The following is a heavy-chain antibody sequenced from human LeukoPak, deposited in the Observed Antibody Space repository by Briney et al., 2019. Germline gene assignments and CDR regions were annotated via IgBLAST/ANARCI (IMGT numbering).Heavy chain of an antibody. CDR2: IYYSGST. CDR1: GGSISSHY. V-gene: IGHV4-59*08. D-gene: IGHD6-19*01. J-gene: IGHJ4*02. CDR3: ARQRIAVAAIDY. Sequence: PSETLSLTCTVSGGSISSHYWSWIRQPPGKGLEWIGYIYYSGSTNYNPSLKSRVTISVDTSKNQFSLKLSSVTAADTAVYYCARQRIAVAAIDYWGQGTLVTVSS.